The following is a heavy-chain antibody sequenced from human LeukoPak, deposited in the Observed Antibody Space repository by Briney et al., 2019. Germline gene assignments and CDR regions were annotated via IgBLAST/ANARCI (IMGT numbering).Heavy chain of an antibody. Sequence: ASVKVSCKASGGTFSSYAISWVRQAPGQGLEWVGGIIPIFGTANYAQKLQGRATITADGSTRTAYMELSSLRSDDTAVYYCARKQTVGATHAFDIWGQGTMVTVSS. V-gene: IGHV1-69*13. CDR3: ARKQTVGATHAFDI. CDR1: GGTFSSYA. D-gene: IGHD1-26*01. J-gene: IGHJ3*02. CDR2: IIPIFGTA.